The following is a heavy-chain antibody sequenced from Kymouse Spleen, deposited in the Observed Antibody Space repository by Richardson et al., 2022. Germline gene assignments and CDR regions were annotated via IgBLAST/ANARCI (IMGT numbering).Heavy chain of an antibody. V-gene: IGHV3-9*01. D-gene: IGHD2-2*02. CDR1: GFTFDDYA. J-gene: IGHJ6*02. CDR3: AKDTGNPYCSSTMGDYYGMDV. Sequence: EVQLVESGGGLVQPGRSLRLSCAASGFTFDDYAMHWVRQAPGKGLEWVSGISWNSGSIGYADSVKGRFTISRDNAKNSLYLQMNSLRAEDTALYYCAKDTGNPYCSSTMGDYYGMDVWGQGTTVTVSS. CDR2: ISWNSGSI.